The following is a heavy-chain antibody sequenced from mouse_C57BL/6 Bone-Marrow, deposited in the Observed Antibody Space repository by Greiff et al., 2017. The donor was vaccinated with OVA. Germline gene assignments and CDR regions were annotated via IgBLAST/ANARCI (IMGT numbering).Heavy chain of an antibody. D-gene: IGHD2-3*01. V-gene: IGHV1-69*01. J-gene: IGHJ4*01. CDR3: ARDDGYLYYAMDY. CDR2: IDPSDSYT. Sequence: QVQLQQPGAELVMPGASVKLSCKTSGYTFTSYWMHWVKQRPGQGLEWIGEIDPSDSYTNYNQKFKGKSTLTVDKSSSTAYMQLSSLTSEDAAVYYCARDDGYLYYAMDYWGQGTSVTVSS. CDR1: GYTFTSYW.